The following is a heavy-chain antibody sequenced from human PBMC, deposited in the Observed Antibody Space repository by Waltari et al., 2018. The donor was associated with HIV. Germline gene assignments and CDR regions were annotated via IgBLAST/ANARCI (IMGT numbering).Heavy chain of an antibody. CDR3: TKGRMTTDY. CDR1: GFTFGDYA. D-gene: IGHD4-17*01. V-gene: IGHV3-49*03. J-gene: IGHJ4*02. Sequence: EVQLVESGGGLVQPGRSLRLSCTASGFTFGDYAMSWFRQAPGKGLELVGCIRSKAYVGTTEYAASVKGRFTISRDDSRSIAYLQMNSLQTEDTAVYYCTKGRMTTDYWGQGTLVTVSS. CDR2: IRSKAYVGTT.